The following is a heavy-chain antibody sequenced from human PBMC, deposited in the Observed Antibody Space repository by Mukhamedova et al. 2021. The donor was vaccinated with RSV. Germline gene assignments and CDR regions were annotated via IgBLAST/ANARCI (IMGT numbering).Heavy chain of an antibody. Sequence: VRQAPGKGLEWVSIIRESGGTKYYADSVKGRFTISRDNSNNKLYLQMNSLRAEDTAIYYCAKGNSGSYYRAAFDVWGQGTMVTV. V-gene: IGHV3-23*01. D-gene: IGHD1-26*01. J-gene: IGHJ3*01. CDR3: AKGNSGSYYRAAFDV. CDR2: IRESGGTK.